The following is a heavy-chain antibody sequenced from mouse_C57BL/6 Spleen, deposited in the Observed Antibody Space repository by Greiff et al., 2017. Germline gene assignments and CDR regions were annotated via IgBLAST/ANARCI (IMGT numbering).Heavy chain of an antibody. CDR1: GYTFTSYW. D-gene: IGHD2-2*01. CDR2: IHPNSGST. J-gene: IGHJ2*01. CDR3: ARSGGLRPPFDY. V-gene: IGHV1-64*01. Sequence: QVQLQQPGAELVKPGASVKLSCKASGYTFTSYWMHWVKQRPGQGLEWIGMIHPNSGSTNYNEKFKSKATLTVDKSSSTAYMQLSSLTSEDSAVYYCARSGGLRPPFDYWGQGTTLTVSS.